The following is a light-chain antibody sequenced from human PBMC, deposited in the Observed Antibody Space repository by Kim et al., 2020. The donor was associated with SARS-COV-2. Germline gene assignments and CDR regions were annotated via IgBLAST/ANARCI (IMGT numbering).Light chain of an antibody. CDR3: QQRSNWLLT. CDR1: QSVSSY. J-gene: IGKJ4*01. Sequence: EIVLTQSPATLSLSPGERATLSCRASQSVSSYLAWYQQKHGQAPRLLIYDASNRATGIPARFSGSGSGTDFTLTISSLEPEDFAVYYCQQRSNWLLTFGGGTKVDIK. V-gene: IGKV3-11*01. CDR2: DAS.